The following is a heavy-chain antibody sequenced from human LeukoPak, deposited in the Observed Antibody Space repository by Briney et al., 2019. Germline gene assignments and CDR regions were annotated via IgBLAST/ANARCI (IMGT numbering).Heavy chain of an antibody. CDR3: ASSYCSGGSCYAFDY. CDR1: GFTFSSYS. CDR2: ISKSSSYI. D-gene: IGHD2-15*01. Sequence: GGSLRLSCAASGFTFSSYSMNWVRQAPGKGLEWVSCISKSSSYIDYAGSVKGRFTISRDNAKNSLYLQMNSLRAEDTAVYYCASSYCSGGSCYAFDYWGQGTLATVSS. V-gene: IGHV3-21*01. J-gene: IGHJ4*02.